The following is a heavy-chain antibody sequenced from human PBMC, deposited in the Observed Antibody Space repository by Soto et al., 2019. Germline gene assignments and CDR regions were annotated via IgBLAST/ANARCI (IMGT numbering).Heavy chain of an antibody. CDR3: ARQRTTVVTQAYFDH. J-gene: IGHJ4*02. V-gene: IGHV4-39*01. Sequence: WETLSLTCIVSGESISSSSYYWGWIRQPPGKGLEWIGSIYYSGRTYYNPSFKSRVTISIDTSKNQFSLKLSSVTATDTAVYYCARQRTTVVTQAYFDHWGQGALVTVSS. CDR1: GESISSSSYY. CDR2: IYYSGRT. D-gene: IGHD2-21*02.